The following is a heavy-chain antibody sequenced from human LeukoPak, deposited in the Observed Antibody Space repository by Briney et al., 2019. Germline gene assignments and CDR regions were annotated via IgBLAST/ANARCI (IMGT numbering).Heavy chain of an antibody. J-gene: IGHJ6*03. V-gene: IGHV3-48*03. Sequence: QPGGSLRLSCAASGFTFSSYEMNWVRQAPGKGLEWVSYISSSGSTKYYADSVKGRFTISRDNAKNSLFLQMNSLRAEDTVVYYCARVLRYCSGGNCYSGGLGYMDVWGKGTTVTISS. CDR1: GFTFSSYE. CDR2: ISSSGSTK. CDR3: ARVLRYCSGGNCYSGGLGYMDV. D-gene: IGHD2-15*01.